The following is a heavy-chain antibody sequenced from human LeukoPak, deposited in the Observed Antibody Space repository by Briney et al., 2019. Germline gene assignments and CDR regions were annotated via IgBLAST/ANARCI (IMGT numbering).Heavy chain of an antibody. V-gene: IGHV3-15*01. Sequence: PGESPRLSCAASGFTFTNAWMTWVRQAPGKGLEWVGRIKSKGDGETTDYAAPVKGRFIMSRDDSKATLYLQMNILEAEDTAVYYCATDLGLTMIRGVIVHWGQGALVTVSS. D-gene: IGHD3-10*01. CDR1: GFTFTNAW. CDR2: IKSKGDGETT. CDR3: ATDLGLTMIRGVIVH. J-gene: IGHJ4*02.